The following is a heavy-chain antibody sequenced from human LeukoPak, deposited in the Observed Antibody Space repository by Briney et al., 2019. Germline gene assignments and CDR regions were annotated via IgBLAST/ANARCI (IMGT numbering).Heavy chain of an antibody. D-gene: IGHD4-17*01. J-gene: IGHJ5*02. V-gene: IGHV3-23*01. CDR1: GFSFSSFA. CDR2: ITGGHYAT. Sequence: GGSLRLSCAASGFSFSSFAMTWVRQAPGKGLEWVSSITGGHYATYNTDSVKGRFTISRDNAKNTLCLQMNSLRADDTAIYYCTKDPNGDYIGAFDPWGQGTLVTVSS. CDR3: TKDPNGDYIGAFDP.